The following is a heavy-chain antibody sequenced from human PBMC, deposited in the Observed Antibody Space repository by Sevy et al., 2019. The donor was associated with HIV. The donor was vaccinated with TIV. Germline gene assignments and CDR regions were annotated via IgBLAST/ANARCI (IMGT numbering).Heavy chain of an antibody. V-gene: IGHV3-48*02. J-gene: IGHJ5*02. CDR3: ATCSVGCRVAVSGRQYNWFDP. CDR1: GFAFSTYS. D-gene: IGHD2-15*01. CDR2: ISSSSSNI. Sequence: RGYLRLSCAASGFAFSTYSMNWVRQAPGKGLEWVSYISSSSSNIFYADSVKGRFTVSRDNAKNSLYLQMNSLRDEDTAVYYCATCSVGCRVAVSGRQYNWFDPWGQGTLVIVSS.